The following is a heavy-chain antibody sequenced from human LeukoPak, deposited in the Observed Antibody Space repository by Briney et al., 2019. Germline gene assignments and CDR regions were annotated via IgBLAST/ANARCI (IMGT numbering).Heavy chain of an antibody. J-gene: IGHJ4*02. CDR3: VRENHGSFDY. Sequence: GGSLRLSCAASGFSFSTYYVNWVRQAPGRGLERVSCISSSSTYIYYSDSVRGRFAISRDNAKNSLYLQMNSLRAEDTAVYYCVRENHGSFDYWGQGSLVTVSS. V-gene: IGHV3-21*01. CDR1: GFSFSTYY. D-gene: IGHD1-14*01. CDR2: ISSSSTYI.